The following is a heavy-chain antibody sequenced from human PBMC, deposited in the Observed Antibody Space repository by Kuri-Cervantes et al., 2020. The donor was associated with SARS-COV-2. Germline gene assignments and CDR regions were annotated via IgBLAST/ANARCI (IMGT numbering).Heavy chain of an antibody. D-gene: IGHD3-16*01. CDR2: IYHSGST. Sequence: GSLRLSCTVSGYSISSGYYWGWIRQPPGKGLEWIGSIYHSGSTYYNPSLKSRVTISVDRSKNQFSLKLSSVTAADTAVYYCARSQDWGEWYFDLWGRGTLVTVSS. CDR3: ARSQDWGEWYFDL. J-gene: IGHJ2*01. V-gene: IGHV4-38-2*02. CDR1: GYSISSGYY.